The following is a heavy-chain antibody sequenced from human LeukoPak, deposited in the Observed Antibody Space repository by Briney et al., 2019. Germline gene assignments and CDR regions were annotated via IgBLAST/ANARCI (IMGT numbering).Heavy chain of an antibody. CDR3: ANGPSSSWPGLNH. Sequence: PSETLSLTCTVSGGSISSGGYYWSWIRQPPGKGLEWIGYIYYSGSTNYNPSLKSRVTISVDTSKNQFSLKLSSVTAADTAVYSCANGPSSSWPGLNHWGQGALVSVSS. CDR2: IYYSGST. D-gene: IGHD6-13*01. V-gene: IGHV4-61*08. J-gene: IGHJ5*02. CDR1: GGSISSGGYY.